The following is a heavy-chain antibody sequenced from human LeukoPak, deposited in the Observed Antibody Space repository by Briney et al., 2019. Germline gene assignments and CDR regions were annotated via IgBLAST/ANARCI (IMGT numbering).Heavy chain of an antibody. J-gene: IGHJ4*02. V-gene: IGHV3-7*03. D-gene: IGHD2-15*01. CDR1: GFTFSTYW. Sequence: GGSLRLSCAASGFTFSTYWMSWVRQAAGKGREWVANIKKDGSEKYYMGSVKGRFTISRDNAENSLYLKMNSLRAEDTAVYYCAREGVHCSGRSCLKAYWGQGTQVTVSS. CDR3: AREGVHCSGRSCLKAY. CDR2: IKKDGSEK.